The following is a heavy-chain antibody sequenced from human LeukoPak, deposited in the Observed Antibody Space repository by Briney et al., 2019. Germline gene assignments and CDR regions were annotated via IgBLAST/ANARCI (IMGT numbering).Heavy chain of an antibody. CDR1: GGSINSSSYY. D-gene: IGHD1-26*01. Sequence: SETLSLTCTVSGGSINSSSYYWGWIRQPPGEALEWIGSIYHSGYTYYNPSLKSRVTISVDTSKSQFSLKLSSVTAADTAVYYCARDSGSYSFDCWGQGTLVTVSS. CDR3: ARDSGSYSFDC. V-gene: IGHV4-39*02. J-gene: IGHJ4*02. CDR2: IYHSGYT.